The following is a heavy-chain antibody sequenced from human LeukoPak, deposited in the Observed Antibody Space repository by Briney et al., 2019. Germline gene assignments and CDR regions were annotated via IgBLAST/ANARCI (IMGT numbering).Heavy chain of an antibody. CDR3: AKESYGDYVVDY. Sequence: GRSLRLSCAASGFTFSSYGMHWVRQAPGKGLEWVAVISYDGSNKYYADSVKCRFTISRDNSKNTLYLQMNSLRAEDTAVYYCAKESYGDYVVDYWGQGTLVTVSS. J-gene: IGHJ4*02. D-gene: IGHD4-17*01. CDR2: ISYDGSNK. CDR1: GFTFSSYG. V-gene: IGHV3-30*18.